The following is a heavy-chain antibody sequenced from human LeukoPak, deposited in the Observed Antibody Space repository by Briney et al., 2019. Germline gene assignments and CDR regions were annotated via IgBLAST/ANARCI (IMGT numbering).Heavy chain of an antibody. J-gene: IGHJ6*03. CDR1: GLTFSSDG. V-gene: IGHV3-23*01. CDR2: ISGSGRNT. D-gene: IGHD3-3*01. Sequence: GGSLRLSCAASGLTFSSDGMSWVPQAPGKGLEWVSVISGSGRNTYYAGSVKGRFIISRDNSKNTLYLQMNSLGAEDTAVYYCAKSIEGVVRGTYYYYSYMDVWGKGTTVTVSS. CDR3: AKSIEGVVRGTYYYYSYMDV.